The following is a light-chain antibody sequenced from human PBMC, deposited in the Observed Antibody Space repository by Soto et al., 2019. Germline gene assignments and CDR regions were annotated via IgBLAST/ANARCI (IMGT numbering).Light chain of an antibody. CDR3: QKYNSAPHT. CDR1: QGISNY. V-gene: IGKV1-27*01. CDR2: AAS. J-gene: IGKJ2*01. Sequence: DIPMTQSPSSLSASVGDRVTITCRASQGISNYLAWYQQKPGKVPKLLIYAASSLLSGVPSRFSGSGSGTRFTLTISSLQPEDVATYYCQKYNSAPHTFGQGTKLEI.